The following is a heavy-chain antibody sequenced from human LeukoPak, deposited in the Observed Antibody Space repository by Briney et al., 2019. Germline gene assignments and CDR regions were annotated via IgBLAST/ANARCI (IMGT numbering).Heavy chain of an antibody. D-gene: IGHD5/OR15-5a*01. J-gene: IGHJ4*02. CDR3: AKAHLPRAAAYYFDY. Sequence: GGSLRLSCAASGFTFSSYWMSWVRQAPGKGLEWVSAISGSGGSTYYADSVKGRFTISRDNSKNTLYLQMNSLRAEDTAVYYCAKAHLPRAAAYYFDYWGQGTLVTVSS. V-gene: IGHV3-23*01. CDR2: ISGSGGST. CDR1: GFTFSSYW.